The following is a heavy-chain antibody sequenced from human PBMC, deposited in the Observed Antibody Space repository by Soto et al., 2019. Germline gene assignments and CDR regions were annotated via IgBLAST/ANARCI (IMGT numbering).Heavy chain of an antibody. Sequence: WIGWVRQPPGKGLEWIGEIYHSGSTNYNPSLKSRVTISVDKSKNQFSLKLSSVTAADTAVYYCARVLGNDAFDIWGQGTMVTVSS. CDR3: ARVLGNDAFDI. J-gene: IGHJ3*02. CDR2: IYHSGST. V-gene: IGHV4-4*02. CDR1: W. D-gene: IGHD3-3*02.